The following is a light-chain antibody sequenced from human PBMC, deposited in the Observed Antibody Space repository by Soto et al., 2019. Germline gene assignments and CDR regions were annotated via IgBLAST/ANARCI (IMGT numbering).Light chain of an antibody. Sequence: QSVLTQPPSASGSPGQSVTISCTGTSSDVGGYNYVSWYQQHPGKAPKLMIYDVSKRPSGVPDRFSGSKSGNTASLTVSGLQADDEADYYCSSYAGNNNVVFGGGTQLPS. CDR3: SSYAGNNNVV. V-gene: IGLV2-8*01. CDR1: SSDVGGYNY. J-gene: IGLJ2*01. CDR2: DVS.